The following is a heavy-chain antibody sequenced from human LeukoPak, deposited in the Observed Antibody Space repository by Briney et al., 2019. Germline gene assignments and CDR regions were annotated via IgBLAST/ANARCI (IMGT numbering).Heavy chain of an antibody. J-gene: IGHJ3*02. Sequence: PGRSLRLSCAASGFTFSSYAMHWVRQAPGKGLEWVAVISYDGSNKYYADSVKGRLTISRDNSKNTLYLQMNSLRAEDTAVYYCASSINYYDSSGYPVDAFDIWGQGTMVTVSS. V-gene: IGHV3-30-3*01. CDR1: GFTFSSYA. CDR3: ASSINYYDSSGYPVDAFDI. D-gene: IGHD3-22*01. CDR2: ISYDGSNK.